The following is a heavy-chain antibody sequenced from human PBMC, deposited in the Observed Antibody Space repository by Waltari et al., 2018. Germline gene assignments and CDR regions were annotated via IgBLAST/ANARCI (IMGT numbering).Heavy chain of an antibody. CDR1: GGSISSSSYY. V-gene: IGHV4-39*07. D-gene: IGHD1-1*01. Sequence: QMQLQESGPGLVKTSETLYLTCTVTGGSISSSSYYWGWIRQPPGKGLEWIGSISYRRSTCYNPSLNGRVTISLDTSKNQFSLKLSSVTSSDTAVYYCARTITATVYYWGQGTLVTVSS. J-gene: IGHJ4*02. CDR3: ARTITATVYY. CDR2: ISYRRST.